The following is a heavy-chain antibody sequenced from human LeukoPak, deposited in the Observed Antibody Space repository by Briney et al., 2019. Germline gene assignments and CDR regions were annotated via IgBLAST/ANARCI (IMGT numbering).Heavy chain of an antibody. CDR1: GGSVSSGSYY. J-gene: IGHJ4*02. V-gene: IGHV4-61*01. CDR2: IYYSGST. CDR3: ARVPISTTARGYFDY. D-gene: IGHD4-17*01. Sequence: SETLSLTCTVSGGSVSSGSYYWSWIRRPPGKGLEWIGYIYYSGSTTYNPSLKSRVTISVDTSKNKFSLKLSSVTAADTAVYYCARVPISTTARGYFDYWGQGTLVTASS.